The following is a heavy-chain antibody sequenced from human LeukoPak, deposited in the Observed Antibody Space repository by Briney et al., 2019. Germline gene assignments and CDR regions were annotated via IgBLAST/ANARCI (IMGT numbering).Heavy chain of an antibody. Sequence: HPGGSLRLSCAAPGFTFSNYWMNWVRQAPGKGLEWVVNIEQDGGEKSYVDSVKGRFTISRDNAKNSLYLQMNSLRAEDTAVYYCAGGLGWLIDYWGQGTLVTVSS. CDR2: IEQDGGEK. D-gene: IGHD2-15*01. CDR3: AGGLGWLIDY. CDR1: GFTFSNYW. J-gene: IGHJ4*02. V-gene: IGHV3-7*04.